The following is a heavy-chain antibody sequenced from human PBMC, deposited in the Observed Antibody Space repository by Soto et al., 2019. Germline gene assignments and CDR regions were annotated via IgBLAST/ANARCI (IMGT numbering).Heavy chain of an antibody. J-gene: IGHJ4*02. CDR2: IWYDGSNK. CDR1: GFTFSSYG. CDR3: ARDQQQLVPVYYFDY. V-gene: IGHV3-33*01. Sequence: GGSLRLSCAASGFTFSSYGRHWVRQAPGKGLEWVAVIWYDGSNKYYADSVKGRFTISRDNSKNTLYLQMNSLRAEDTAVYYCARDQQQLVPVYYFDYWGQGTLVTVSS. D-gene: IGHD6-13*01.